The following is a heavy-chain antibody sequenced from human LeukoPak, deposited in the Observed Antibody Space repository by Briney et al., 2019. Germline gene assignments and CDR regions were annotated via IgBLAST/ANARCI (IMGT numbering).Heavy chain of an antibody. V-gene: IGHV3-74*01. CDR1: GFTFSNYW. CDR2: INLDGSSA. Sequence: GGSLRLSCAASGFTFSNYWMHWVRQAPGKGLVWVSRINLDGSSATYADSVKGRFTISRDNAKNTLYLQMNSLSAEDTAVYYCASGFLSGRGVVGYRVQGAMLGV. D-gene: IGHD3-10*01. CDR3: ASGFLSGRGVVGY. J-gene: IGHJ4*02.